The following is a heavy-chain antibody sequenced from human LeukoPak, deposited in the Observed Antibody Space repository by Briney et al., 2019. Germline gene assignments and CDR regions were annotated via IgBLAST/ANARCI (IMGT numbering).Heavy chain of an antibody. CDR1: GYTFTSYY. V-gene: IGHV1-46*01. Sequence: GASVKVSCKASGYTFTSYYMHWVRQAPGQGLEWMGIINPSGGSTNYAQKFQGRVTMTRDMSTSTVYMELSSLKASDTAMYYCARPWGIVGATTRGMPEYYFDYWGQGTLVTVSS. D-gene: IGHD1-26*01. J-gene: IGHJ4*02. CDR2: INPSGGST. CDR3: ARPWGIVGATTRGMPEYYFDY.